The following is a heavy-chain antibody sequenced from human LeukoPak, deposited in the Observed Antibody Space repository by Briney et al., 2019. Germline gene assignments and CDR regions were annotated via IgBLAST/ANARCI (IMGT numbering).Heavy chain of an antibody. V-gene: IGHV3-7*03. CDR2: VKEDGSET. CDR3: EKRNDWS. J-gene: IGHJ5*02. Sequence: GGSLRLSCAGSGFIFDNYWMSWVRQAPGKGLEWVANVKEDGSETYYSASVEGRFTMSRDNAKKTEYLQKNSRRVEDTAVYYWEKRNDWSWGQGILVTVSS. D-gene: IGHD3-9*01. CDR1: GFIFDNYW.